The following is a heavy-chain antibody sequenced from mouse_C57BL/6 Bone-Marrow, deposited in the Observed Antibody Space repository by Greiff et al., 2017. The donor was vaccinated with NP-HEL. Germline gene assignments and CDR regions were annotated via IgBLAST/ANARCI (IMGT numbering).Heavy chain of an antibody. D-gene: IGHD2-12*01. CDR3: AREVYALYYFDY. CDR1: GFTFSSYA. Sequence: EVQLQESGGGLVKPGGSLKLSCAASGFTFSSYAMSWVRQTPEKRLEWVATISDGGSYTYYPDNVKGRFTISRDNAKNNLYLQMSHLKSEDTAMYYCAREVYALYYFDYWGQGTTLTVSS. J-gene: IGHJ2*01. V-gene: IGHV5-4*01. CDR2: ISDGGSYT.